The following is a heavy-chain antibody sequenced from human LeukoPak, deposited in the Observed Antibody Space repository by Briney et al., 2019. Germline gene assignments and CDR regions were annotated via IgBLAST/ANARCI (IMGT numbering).Heavy chain of an antibody. CDR1: GYTFTSYG. CDR3: ARGYCTNGVCYNGCGY. Sequence: ASVKVSCKASGYTFTSYGISWVRQAPGQGLEWMGWINPNSGGTNYAQKFQGRVTMTRDTSISTAYMELSRLRSDDTAVYYCARGYCTNGVCYNGCGYWGQGTLVTVSS. V-gene: IGHV1-2*02. D-gene: IGHD2-8*01. J-gene: IGHJ4*02. CDR2: INPNSGGT.